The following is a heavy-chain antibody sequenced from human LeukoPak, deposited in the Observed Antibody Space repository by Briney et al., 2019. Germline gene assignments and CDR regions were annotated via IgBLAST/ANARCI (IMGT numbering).Heavy chain of an antibody. Sequence: GGSLRLSCAASGFTVSSNYMSWVRQAPGKGLEWVSVIYSGGSTYYADSVKGRFTISRDNSKNTLYLQMNSLRAEDTAVYYCAKTLDWSYFDYWGQGTLVTVSS. V-gene: IGHV3-53*01. CDR1: GFTVSSNY. D-gene: IGHD1-1*01. J-gene: IGHJ4*02. CDR2: IYSGGST. CDR3: AKTLDWSYFDY.